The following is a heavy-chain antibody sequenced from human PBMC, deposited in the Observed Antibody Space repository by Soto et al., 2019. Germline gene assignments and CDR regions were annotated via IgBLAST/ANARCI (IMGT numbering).Heavy chain of an antibody. Sequence: GGSLRLSCAASGFTFSSYGMHWVRQAPGKGLEWVAVISYDGSNKYYADSVKGRFTISRDNSKNTLYLQMNSLRAEDTAVYYCAKDVRTVWDSSGYLDYWGQGTLVTVSS. CDR2: ISYDGSNK. CDR1: GFTFSSYG. D-gene: IGHD3-22*01. V-gene: IGHV3-30*18. J-gene: IGHJ4*02. CDR3: AKDVRTVWDSSGYLDY.